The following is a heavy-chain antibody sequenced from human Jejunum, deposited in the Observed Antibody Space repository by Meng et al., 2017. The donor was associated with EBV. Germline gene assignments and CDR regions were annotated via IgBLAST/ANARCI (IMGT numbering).Heavy chain of an antibody. D-gene: IGHD1-26*01. CDR1: GGSVSSGGYY. Sequence: VHPQESCPGLGKSLETLSLTCTVSGGSVSSGGYYWSWFRQPPGKGLEWIGYIYNSESTNYKSSLKSRVTISADTSKNQFSLRLSSVTAADTAVYYCARDQNGSYFAYWGQGTLVTVSS. CDR3: ARDQNGSYFAY. V-gene: IGHV4-61*08. CDR2: IYNSEST. J-gene: IGHJ4*02.